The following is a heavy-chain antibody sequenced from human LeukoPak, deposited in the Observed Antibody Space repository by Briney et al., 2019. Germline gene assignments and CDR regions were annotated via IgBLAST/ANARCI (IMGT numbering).Heavy chain of an antibody. Sequence: PGGSLRLSCAASGFTFSSYWMHWVRQAPGKGLVWVSRINTDGSSTSYADSVKDRFTISRDNAKNTLYLQMNSLRAEDTAVYYCARDPTVTTDAFDIWGQGTMVTVSS. J-gene: IGHJ3*02. CDR1: GFTFSSYW. CDR3: ARDPTVTTDAFDI. V-gene: IGHV3-74*01. D-gene: IGHD4-17*01. CDR2: INTDGSST.